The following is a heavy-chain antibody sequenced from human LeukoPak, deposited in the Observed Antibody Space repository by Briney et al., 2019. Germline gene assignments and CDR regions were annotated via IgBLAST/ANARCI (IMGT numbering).Heavy chain of an antibody. CDR3: ARDSIHYDILTGYYSSNWFDP. CDR1: GGSISSGGYS. D-gene: IGHD3-9*01. CDR2: IYHSGRT. V-gene: IGHV4-30-2*01. J-gene: IGHJ5*02. Sequence: SQTPSLTCAVSGGSISSGGYSCSWIRQPPGKGLEWLGYIYHSGRTYYNPSLKSRVTISVDRSKNQFSLKLSSVTAADTAVYYCARDSIHYDILTGYYSSNWFDPWGQGTLVTVSS.